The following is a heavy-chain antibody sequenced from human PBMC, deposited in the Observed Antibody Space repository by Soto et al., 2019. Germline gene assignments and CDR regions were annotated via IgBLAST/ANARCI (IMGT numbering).Heavy chain of an antibody. J-gene: IGHJ6*02. Sequence: GASVKVSCKASGGTFSSYAISWVRQAPGQGLEWMGGIIPIFGTANYAQKFQGRVTITADESTSTAYMELSSLRSEDTAVYYCARRDIVATASVADPYYHYGMAFWGQGTTVTVSS. D-gene: IGHD5-12*01. CDR2: IIPIFGTA. CDR3: ARRDIVATASVADPYYHYGMAF. V-gene: IGHV1-69*13. CDR1: GGTFSSYA.